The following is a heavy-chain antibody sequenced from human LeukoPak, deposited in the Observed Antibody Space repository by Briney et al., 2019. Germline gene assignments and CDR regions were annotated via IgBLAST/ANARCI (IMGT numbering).Heavy chain of an antibody. V-gene: IGHV4-59*10. J-gene: IGHJ4*02. CDR3: ARAAEYSSGWYLFDF. D-gene: IGHD6-19*01. Sequence: SETLSLTCAVYGGSISNYYWTWIRQPAGKGLEWIGRIYTSGGTNYNPSLKSRVTMSVDTSTNQFSLKLSSVTAADTAMYYCARAAEYSSGWYLFDFWGQGILVTVSA. CDR2: IYTSGGT. CDR1: GGSISNYY.